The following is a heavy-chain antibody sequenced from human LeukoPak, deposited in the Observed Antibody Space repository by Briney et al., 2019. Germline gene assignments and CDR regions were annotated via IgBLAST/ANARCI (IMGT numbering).Heavy chain of an antibody. Sequence: GASVKVSCKASGYTFTGYYMHWVRQAPGQGLEWMAWINPNSGATNYAQKFQGRVTMTRDTSISTAYMELSRLRSDDTAVYYCARDRAHIVVATADFYYYGMDVWGQGTTVTVSS. CDR2: INPNSGAT. CDR3: ARDRAHIVVATADFYYYGMDV. CDR1: GYTFTGYY. V-gene: IGHV1-2*02. D-gene: IGHD2-21*02. J-gene: IGHJ6*02.